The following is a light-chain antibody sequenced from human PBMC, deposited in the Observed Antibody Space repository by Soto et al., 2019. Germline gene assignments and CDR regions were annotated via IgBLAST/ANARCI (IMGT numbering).Light chain of an antibody. J-gene: IGKJ2*01. CDR2: AAS. CDR1: QNIFTY. CDR3: QQTYTSPT. Sequence: IQVTQSPSSLSASEGDRVTITCRTSQNIFTYLNWYQQKPGEAPNLLIYAASTLQSGVPSRFSGSGSGTAFTLTINSLQPEDFASYYCQQTYTSPTFGQGTKLDIK. V-gene: IGKV1-39*01.